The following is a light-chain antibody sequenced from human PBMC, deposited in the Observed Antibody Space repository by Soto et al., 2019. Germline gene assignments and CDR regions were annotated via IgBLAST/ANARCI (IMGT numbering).Light chain of an antibody. J-gene: IGLJ2*01. CDR1: SSNIGAGID. CDR2: ANT. CDR3: QSYDNSLSGPV. V-gene: IGLV1-40*01. Sequence: QSVLTQPPSVSGAPGQRVTISCTGSSSNIGAGIDVHWYQKFPGTAPKLLIYANTNRPSGVPDRFSSSKSGTSASLAITGLQAEDEADYYCQSYDNSLSGPVFGGGTKLTVL.